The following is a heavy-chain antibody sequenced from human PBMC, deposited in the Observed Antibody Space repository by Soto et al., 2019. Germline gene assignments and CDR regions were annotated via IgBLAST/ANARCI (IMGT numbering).Heavy chain of an antibody. CDR3: TIDPASYGDYGADY. D-gene: IGHD4-17*01. CDR1: GFTFSNAW. V-gene: IGHV3-15*07. J-gene: IGHJ4*02. Sequence: EVQLVESGGGLVKPGGSLRLSCAASGFTFSNAWMNWVRQAPGKGLEWVGRIKSKTDGGTTDYAAPVKGRFTISRDDSKNTLYLQMNSLKTEDTAVYYCTIDPASYGDYGADYWGQGTLVTVSS. CDR2: IKSKTDGGTT.